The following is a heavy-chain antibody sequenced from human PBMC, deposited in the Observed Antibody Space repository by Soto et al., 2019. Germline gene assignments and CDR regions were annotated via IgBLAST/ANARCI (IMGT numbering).Heavy chain of an antibody. CDR2: ISSSSSYI. Sequence: EVQLVESGGGLVEPGGSLRLSCAAASGFTFSIYNMNWVRQSPGKGLEWVSSISSSSSYIYYADSVKGRFTISRDNAKNSLYLQMNSLRAEDTAVYYCARVPGGSYFDYWGQGTLVTVSS. J-gene: IGHJ4*02. CDR3: ARVPGGSYFDY. D-gene: IGHD3-16*01. CDR1: GFTFSIYN. V-gene: IGHV3-21*01.